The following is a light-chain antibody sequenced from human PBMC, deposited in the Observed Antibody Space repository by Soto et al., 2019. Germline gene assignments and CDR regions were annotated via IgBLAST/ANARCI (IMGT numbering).Light chain of an antibody. V-gene: IGKV1-39*01. CDR3: QQNYSPPT. CDR1: QSISRY. CDR2: TTS. Sequence: DIQMTQSPSSLSASAGERVTITFRASQSISRYLNWYQQKSGEAPKLLIYTTSTLQSGVPARFSGSGSGTDFTLTISSLQPEDFATYYCQQNYSPPTFGQGTRLEIK. J-gene: IGKJ5*01.